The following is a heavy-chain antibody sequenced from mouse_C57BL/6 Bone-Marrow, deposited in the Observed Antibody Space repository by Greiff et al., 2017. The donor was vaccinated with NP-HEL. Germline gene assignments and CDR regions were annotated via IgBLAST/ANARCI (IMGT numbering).Heavy chain of an antibody. CDR1: GYSFTGYY. CDR2: INPSTGGT. Sequence: EVQLQQSGPELVKPGASVKISCKASGYSFTGYYMNWVKQSPEKSLEWIGAINPSTGGTTYNEKFKAKATLTVDKSSSTAYMQLKSLTSEDSAVYYCARELRRDRWLAYWGQGTLVTVSA. V-gene: IGHV1-42*01. CDR3: ARELRRDRWLAY. D-gene: IGHD2-4*01. J-gene: IGHJ3*01.